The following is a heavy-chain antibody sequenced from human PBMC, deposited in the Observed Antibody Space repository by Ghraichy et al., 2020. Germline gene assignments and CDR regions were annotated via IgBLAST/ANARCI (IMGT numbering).Heavy chain of an antibody. CDR3: ARDRKSIAVAGSPPPFDY. V-gene: IGHV3-21*01. J-gene: IGHJ4*02. D-gene: IGHD6-19*01. Sequence: GESLNISCAASGFTFSSYAMGWVRQAPGKGLEWVSAISSSSSYIYYADSVKGRFTISRDNAKNSLYLQMNSLRAEDTAVYYCARDRKSIAVAGSPPPFDYWGQGTLVTVSS. CDR1: GFTFSSYA. CDR2: ISSSSSYI.